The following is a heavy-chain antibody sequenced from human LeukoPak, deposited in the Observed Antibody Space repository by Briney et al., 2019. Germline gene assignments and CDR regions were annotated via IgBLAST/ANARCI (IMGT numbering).Heavy chain of an antibody. CDR2: INPNSGGT. Sequence: GASVKVSYKASGYTFTGYYMHWVRQAPGQGLEWMGWINPNSGGTNYAQKFQGRVTMTRDTSISTAYMELSRLRSDDTAVYYCARDPPGGYDSSGYYYYWGQGTLVTVSS. CDR3: ARDPPGGYDSSGYYYY. J-gene: IGHJ4*02. V-gene: IGHV1-2*02. D-gene: IGHD3-22*01. CDR1: GYTFTGYY.